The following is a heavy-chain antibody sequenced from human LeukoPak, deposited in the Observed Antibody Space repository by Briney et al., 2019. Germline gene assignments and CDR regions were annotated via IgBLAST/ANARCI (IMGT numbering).Heavy chain of an antibody. CDR2: IYYSGST. CDR3: ARRDIAVALLDY. Sequence: SETLSLTCTVSGGSISSSSSYWGWIRQPPGKGLEWIGSIYYSGSTYYNPSLKSRVTISVDTSKNQFSLKLSSVTAADTAVYYCARRDIAVALLDYWGQGTLVTVSS. V-gene: IGHV4-39*01. J-gene: IGHJ4*02. CDR1: GGSISSSSSY. D-gene: IGHD6-19*01.